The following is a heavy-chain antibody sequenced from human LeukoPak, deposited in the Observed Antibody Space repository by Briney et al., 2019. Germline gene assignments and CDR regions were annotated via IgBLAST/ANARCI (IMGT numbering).Heavy chain of an antibody. J-gene: IGHJ4*02. V-gene: IGHV5-51*01. Sequence: GESLKISCKGSGYSFTSYWIGWVRQMPGKGLEWMGIIYPGDSDTRYSPSFQGQVTISADKSISTAYLQWSSLKASDTAMYYCARHPGLRYFDAIPGYWGQGTLVTVSS. CDR3: ARHPGLRYFDAIPGY. CDR1: GYSFTSYW. D-gene: IGHD3-9*01. CDR2: IYPGDSDT.